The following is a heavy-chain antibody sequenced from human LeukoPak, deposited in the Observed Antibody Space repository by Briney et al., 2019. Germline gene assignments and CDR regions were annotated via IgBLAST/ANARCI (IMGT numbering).Heavy chain of an antibody. CDR2: IKRDGSDK. CDR3: ARVPYDNSYFDY. J-gene: IGHJ4*02. Sequence: GGSLRLSCAASGFTFSSCWMSWVRQAPGKGLEWVANIKRDGSDKYYVDSVKGRFTISRDNAKNSLYLQMSGLRAEDTAVHYCARVPYDNSYFDYWGQGTLVTVSS. D-gene: IGHD3-22*01. V-gene: IGHV3-7*04. CDR1: GFTFSSCW.